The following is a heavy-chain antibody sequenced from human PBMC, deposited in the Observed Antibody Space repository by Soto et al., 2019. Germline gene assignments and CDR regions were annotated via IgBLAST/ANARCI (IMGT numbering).Heavy chain of an antibody. Sequence: GGSLRLSCAASGFTFSGSAMHWVRQASGKGLEWVGRIRSKANSYATAYAASVKGRFTISRDDSKNTAYLQMNSLKTEDTAVFYCITPLVYGAARDVFDIGGKGKLAPVS. J-gene: IGHJ3*02. CDR1: GFTFSGSA. V-gene: IGHV3-73*01. CDR3: ITPLVYGAARDVFDI. D-gene: IGHD3-3*01. CDR2: IRSKANSYAT.